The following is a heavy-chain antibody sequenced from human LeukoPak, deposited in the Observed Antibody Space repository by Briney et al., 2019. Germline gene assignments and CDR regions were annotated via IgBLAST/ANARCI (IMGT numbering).Heavy chain of an antibody. Sequence: SETLSLTCTVSGYSISSDYYWGWIRQPPGKGLEWIGSIYYSGSTYYNPSLKSRVTISVDTSKNQFSLKLSSVTAADTAVYYCANYVLLWFGESYLDYWGQGTLVTVSS. CDR2: IYYSGST. V-gene: IGHV4-38-2*02. CDR1: GYSISSDYY. CDR3: ANYVLLWFGESYLDY. J-gene: IGHJ4*02. D-gene: IGHD3-10*01.